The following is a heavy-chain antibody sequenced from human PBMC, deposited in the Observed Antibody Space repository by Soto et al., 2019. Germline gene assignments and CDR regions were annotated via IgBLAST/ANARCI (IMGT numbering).Heavy chain of an antibody. J-gene: IGHJ4*02. Sequence: SETLSLTCIVSGASISTGGYSWSWIRQPPGKGPEWIGYIYESGRTYYKPSLKSRASISMDKSRNQFSVRLTSVTAADTAVYFCARGDRYSGSFSDYFDYWGQGTLVTVSS. CDR1: GASISTGGYS. D-gene: IGHD1-26*01. CDR2: IYESGRT. V-gene: IGHV4-30-2*01. CDR3: ARGDRYSGSFSDYFDY.